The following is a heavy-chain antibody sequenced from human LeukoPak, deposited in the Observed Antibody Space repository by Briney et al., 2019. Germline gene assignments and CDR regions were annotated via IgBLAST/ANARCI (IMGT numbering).Heavy chain of an antibody. D-gene: IGHD3-3*01. CDR1: GFTFSDYY. Sequence: GGSLRLSCAASGFTFSDYYMSWIRQAPGKGLEWVAYISSSGSTIYYADSVKGRFTISRDNAKNSLYLQMNSLRAEDTALYYCARGVSYDFWSGYYNHWGQGTLVTVSS. CDR3: ARGVSYDFWSGYYNH. J-gene: IGHJ5*02. CDR2: ISSSGSTI. V-gene: IGHV3-11*04.